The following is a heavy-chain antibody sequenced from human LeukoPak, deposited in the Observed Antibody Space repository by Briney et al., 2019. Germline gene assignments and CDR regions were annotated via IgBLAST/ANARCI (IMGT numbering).Heavy chain of an antibody. V-gene: IGHV4-30-4*01. CDR1: GGSISSADSH. Sequence: PSETLSLTCTVSGGSISSADSHWSWIRQPPGKGLQWIGYISYSGSTYYNPSLKSRLTISVDTSKNQFSLKLSSVTAADTAVYYCARDSMVRGMSYWGQGTLVTVSS. CDR3: ARDSMVRGMSY. CDR2: ISYSGST. J-gene: IGHJ4*02. D-gene: IGHD3-10*01.